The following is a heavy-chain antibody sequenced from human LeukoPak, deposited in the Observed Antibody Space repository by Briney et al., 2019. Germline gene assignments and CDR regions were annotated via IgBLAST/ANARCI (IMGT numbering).Heavy chain of an antibody. CDR2: IKQDGSEK. D-gene: IGHD5-12*01. CDR1: GFIFSSYW. J-gene: IGHJ4*02. Sequence: PGGSLRLSCEASGFIFSSYWMSWVRQAPGKGLEWVANIKQDGSEKYYVDSVKGRFTISRDNAKKSLYVQMNSLRAEDTAVYYCASSLGGYSYGFDYWSQGTLVTVSS. V-gene: IGHV3-7*03. CDR3: ASSLGGYSYGFDY.